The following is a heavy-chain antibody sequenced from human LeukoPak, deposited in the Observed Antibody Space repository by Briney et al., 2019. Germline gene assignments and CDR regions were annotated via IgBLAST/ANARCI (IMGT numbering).Heavy chain of an antibody. D-gene: IGHD6-19*01. J-gene: IGHJ4*02. CDR3: RLGIAVAGNDY. CDR1: GYSISSGYY. Sequence: SETLSLTCAVSGYSISSGYYWGWIRQPPGKGLEWIGSIHHSGSTYYNPSLKSRVTISVDTSKNQFSLKLSSVTAADTAVYYCRLGIAVAGNDYWGQGTLVTVSS. CDR2: IHHSGST. V-gene: IGHV4-38-2*01.